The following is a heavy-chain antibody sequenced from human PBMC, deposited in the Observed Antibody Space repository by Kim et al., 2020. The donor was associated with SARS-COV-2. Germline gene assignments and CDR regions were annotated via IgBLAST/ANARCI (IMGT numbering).Heavy chain of an antibody. V-gene: IGHV3-21*01. Sequence: GGSLRLSCAASGFTFSSYSMNWVRQAPGKGLEWVSSISSSSSYIYYADSVKGRFTISRDNAKNSLYLQMNSLRAEDTAVYYCASGTPNLGYCSSTSCSSHVWGKGTTVTVSS. CDR2: ISSSSSYI. J-gene: IGHJ6*04. CDR1: GFTFSSYS. CDR3: ASGTPNLGYCSSTSCSSHV. D-gene: IGHD2-2*01.